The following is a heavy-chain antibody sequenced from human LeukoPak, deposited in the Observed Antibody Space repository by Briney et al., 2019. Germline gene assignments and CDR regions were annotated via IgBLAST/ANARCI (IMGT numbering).Heavy chain of an antibody. CDR2: ISYDGSNK. CDR3: AITPKAGVANPFYYYYGMDV. J-gene: IGHJ6*02. Sequence: PGGSLRLSCAASGFTFSSYAMHWVRQAPGKGLEWVAVISYDGSNKYYADSVKGRFTISRDNSKNTLYLQMNSLRAEDTAVYYCAITPKAGVANPFYYYYGMDVWGQGTTVTVSS. D-gene: IGHD3-3*01. CDR1: GFTFSSYA. V-gene: IGHV3-30-3*01.